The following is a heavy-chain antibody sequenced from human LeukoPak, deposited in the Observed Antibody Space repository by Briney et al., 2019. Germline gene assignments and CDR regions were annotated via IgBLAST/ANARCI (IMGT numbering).Heavy chain of an antibody. CDR1: GFTVSSNY. V-gene: IGHV3-53*01. CDR2: IYSGGSI. D-gene: IGHD3-10*01. J-gene: IGHJ4*02. CDR3: AKGSDYYGSVTSKKTD. Sequence: PGGSLRLSCAASGFTVSSNYMSWVRQAPGKGLEWVSVIYSGGSIYYADSVKGRFTIYRDNSKNMLYLQMNSLRAEDTAIYYCAKGSDYYGSVTSKKTDWGQGTLVTVSS.